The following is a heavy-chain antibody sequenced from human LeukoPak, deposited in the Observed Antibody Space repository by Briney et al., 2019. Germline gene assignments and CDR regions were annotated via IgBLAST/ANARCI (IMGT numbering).Heavy chain of an antibody. Sequence: GGSLRLSCAASGFTFSSYGMHWVRQAPGKGLEWVAVISYDGSNKYYADSVKGRFTISRDNAKNPLYLQMNSLRAEDTALYYCARGNWNDESYYYYMDVWGKGTTVTVSS. CDR2: ISYDGSNK. CDR3: ARGNWNDESYYYYMDV. J-gene: IGHJ6*03. CDR1: GFTFSSYG. V-gene: IGHV3-30*03. D-gene: IGHD1-1*01.